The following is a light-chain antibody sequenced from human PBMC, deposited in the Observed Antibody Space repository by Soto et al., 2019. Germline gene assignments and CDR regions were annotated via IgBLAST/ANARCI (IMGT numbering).Light chain of an antibody. Sequence: EIVLTQSPGTLSLSPGEIATLSCMAGQTLSSTFLAWYQQKPAQAPRLLIYGASSRATGVPDRFSGSGSGTDFTLTISRVEPEDFAVYYCQQFGTSPTFGGGTKVDI. V-gene: IGKV3-20*01. CDR3: QQFGTSPT. J-gene: IGKJ4*01. CDR2: GAS. CDR1: QTLSSTF.